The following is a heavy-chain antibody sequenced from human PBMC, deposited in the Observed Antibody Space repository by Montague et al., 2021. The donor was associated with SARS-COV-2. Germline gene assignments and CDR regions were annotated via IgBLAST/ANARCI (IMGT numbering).Heavy chain of an antibody. D-gene: IGHD5-12*01. J-gene: IGHJ4*02. CDR2: ISPSGDYI. CDR3: ARASWIVATVPDY. Sequence: SLRLSCAASGFSFSSYHMNWVRQAPGKGLEWVSSISPSGDYIYSADSLKGRFIISRDNAKNSLYLQMSSLRAEDTAIYYCARASWIVATVPDYWGQETLVTVPS. CDR1: GFSFSSYH. V-gene: IGHV3-21*01.